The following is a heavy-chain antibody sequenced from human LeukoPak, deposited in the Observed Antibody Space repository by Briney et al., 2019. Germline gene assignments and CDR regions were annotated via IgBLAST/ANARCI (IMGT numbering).Heavy chain of an antibody. CDR3: AKDLVGATPRYYFDY. V-gene: IGHV3-23*01. D-gene: IGHD1-26*01. CDR1: GFTFGSYA. Sequence: GGSLRLSWAASGFTFGSYAMSWVRQAPGKGLEWVSAISGSGGSTYYADSVKGRFTISRDNSKNTLYLQMNSLRAEDTAVYYCAKDLVGATPRYYFDYWGQGTLVTVSS. CDR2: ISGSGGST. J-gene: IGHJ4*02.